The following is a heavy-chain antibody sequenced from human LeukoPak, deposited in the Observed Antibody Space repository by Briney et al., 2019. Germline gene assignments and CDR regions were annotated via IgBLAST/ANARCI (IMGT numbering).Heavy chain of an antibody. CDR1: GFTVSNNY. CDR2: IYSGGST. CDR3: ASLDY. Sequence: GGSLRLPCAASGFTVSNNYMSWVRQAPGKGLEWVSVIYSGGSTSYADSVKGRFTISRDNAKNTLYLQMNSLRAEDTAVYYCASLDYWGQGTLVTVSS. V-gene: IGHV3-53*01. J-gene: IGHJ4*02.